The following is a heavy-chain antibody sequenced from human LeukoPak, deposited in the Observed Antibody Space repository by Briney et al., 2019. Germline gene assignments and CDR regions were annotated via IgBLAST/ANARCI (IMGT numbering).Heavy chain of an antibody. J-gene: IGHJ4*02. D-gene: IGHD5-18*01. CDR2: IYSGGST. CDR3: ARVRPLTAMAFDY. CDR1: GGSISSYY. Sequence: ETLSLTCTVSGGSISSYYWSWVRQAPGKGLEWVSVIYSGGSTYYADSVKGRFTISRDNSKNTLYLQMNSLRAEDTAVYYCARVRPLTAMAFDYWGQGTLVTVSS. V-gene: IGHV3-53*01.